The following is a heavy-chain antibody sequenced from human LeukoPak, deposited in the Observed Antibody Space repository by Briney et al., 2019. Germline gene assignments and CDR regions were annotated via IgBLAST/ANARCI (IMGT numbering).Heavy chain of an antibody. Sequence: ASVKVSCKTSGYTFTGYYMHWVRQAPGQGLEWMGWINPNSGNTGYAQKFQGRVTITRNTSISTAYMELSSLRSEDTAVYYCARTVVVSYGYYYYMDVWGKGTTVTVSS. D-gene: IGHD5-18*01. CDR2: INPNSGNT. J-gene: IGHJ6*03. CDR1: GYTFTGYY. CDR3: ARTVVVSYGYYYYMDV. V-gene: IGHV1-8*03.